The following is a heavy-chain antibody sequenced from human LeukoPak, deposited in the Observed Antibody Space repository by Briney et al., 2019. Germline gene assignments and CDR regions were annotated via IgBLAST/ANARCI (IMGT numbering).Heavy chain of an antibody. J-gene: IGHJ4*02. V-gene: IGHV1-8*01. CDR1: GYTFTSYD. CDR3: ARGRRPSANQRGRRGYSSPLGY. CDR2: MNPNSSNT. D-gene: IGHD5-18*01. Sequence: ASVKVSCKASGYTFTSYDINWVRQATGQVLEWMGWMNPNSSNTGYAQKFQGRVTMTRNTSISTAYMELSSLRSEDTAVYYCARGRRPSANQRGRRGYSSPLGYWGQGTLVTVSS.